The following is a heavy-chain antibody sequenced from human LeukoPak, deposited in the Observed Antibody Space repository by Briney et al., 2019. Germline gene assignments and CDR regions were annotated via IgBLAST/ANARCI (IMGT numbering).Heavy chain of an antibody. J-gene: IGHJ5*02. Sequence: SETLSLTCTVSGGSISSYYWSWIRQPPGKGLEWIGYIYYSGSTNYNPSLKSRVTISVDTSKNQFSLKLSSVTAADTAVYYCARESNYRFDPWGQGTLVTVSS. D-gene: IGHD5-24*01. V-gene: IGHV4-59*01. CDR2: IYYSGST. CDR3: ARESNYRFDP. CDR1: GGSISSYY.